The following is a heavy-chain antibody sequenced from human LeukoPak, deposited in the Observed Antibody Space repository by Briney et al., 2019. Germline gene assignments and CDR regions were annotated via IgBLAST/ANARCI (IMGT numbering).Heavy chain of an antibody. Sequence: PGGSLRLSCAASGFTFSSYSMNWVRQAPGKGLEWVSSSSSSSSYIYYADSVKGRFTISRDNAKNSLYLQMNSLRAEDTAVYYCARGGANYAGDDAFDIWGQGTMVTVSS. CDR1: GFTFSSYS. V-gene: IGHV3-21*01. D-gene: IGHD1-7*01. J-gene: IGHJ3*02. CDR2: SSSSSSYI. CDR3: ARGGANYAGDDAFDI.